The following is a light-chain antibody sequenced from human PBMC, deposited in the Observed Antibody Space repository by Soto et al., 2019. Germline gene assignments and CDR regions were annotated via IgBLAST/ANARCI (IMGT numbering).Light chain of an antibody. CDR2: DAS. CDR3: QRYDSLPPT. J-gene: IGKJ5*01. Sequence: DIQMTQSPSSLSASVGDRVTITCQASRDIGKFLNWFQEKPGKAPKLLLYDASNLQTGVPSRFSGSGSGTDFTFTISSLQPEDFATYYCQRYDSLPPTFGQGTRLEI. V-gene: IGKV1-33*01. CDR1: RDIGKF.